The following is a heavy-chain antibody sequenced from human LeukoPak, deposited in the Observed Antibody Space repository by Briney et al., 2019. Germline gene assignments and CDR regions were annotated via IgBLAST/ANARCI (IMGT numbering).Heavy chain of an antibody. Sequence: ASVKVSCKASGYTFNSNYIHWVRQAPGQGLEWMGMIYPRDGSTSYAQKFQGRVTVTRDTSTSTVHMELSGLRSEDTAVYYCARDQEGFDYWGQGTQVTVSS. J-gene: IGHJ4*02. CDR1: GYTFNSNY. CDR3: ARDQEGFDY. CDR2: IYPRDGST. V-gene: IGHV1-46*02.